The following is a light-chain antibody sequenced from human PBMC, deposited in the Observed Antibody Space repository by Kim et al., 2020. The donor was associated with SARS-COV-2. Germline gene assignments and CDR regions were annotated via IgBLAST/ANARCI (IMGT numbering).Light chain of an antibody. V-gene: IGLV4-69*01. CDR3: QTWGTGIWV. CDR1: SGHTTYA. J-gene: IGLJ3*02. CDR2: LYNDGRP. Sequence: SLKLTCTPSSGHTTYAIAWHQQQPEKGPRFLLKLYNDGRPAGGDGIPDRFSGSSSGAERYLTISSLQSEDEAYYYCQTWGTGIWVFGGGTQLTVL.